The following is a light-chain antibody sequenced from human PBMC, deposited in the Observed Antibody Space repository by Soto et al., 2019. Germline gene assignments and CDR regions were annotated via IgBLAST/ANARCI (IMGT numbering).Light chain of an antibody. J-gene: IGKJ5*01. CDR3: QQGHDWPLT. CDR2: TTS. V-gene: IGKV1-12*01. Sequence: DIQMTQSPSSVSASVGDRVTITCRASQGLSGSLAWYQQKPGKAPKLLIYTTSSLQSGVPSRFSGSGSGTDFTLTINSLQPEDLAIYYCQQGHDWPLTFGQGTRLEIK. CDR1: QGLSGS.